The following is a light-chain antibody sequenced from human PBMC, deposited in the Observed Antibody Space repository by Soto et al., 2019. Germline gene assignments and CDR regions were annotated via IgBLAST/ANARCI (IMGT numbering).Light chain of an antibody. V-gene: IGKV1-5*01. J-gene: IGKJ1*01. CDR1: QTISAS. Sequence: DVQMARSPSTLSASVVDRVTITGRATQTISASLAWYQQKPGKSPELLIDGVSSSERGVASRFSGSGSGTEFTLKISRMQADDFAIYYCQQYNDYSWTFGQGTKVDIK. CDR2: GVS. CDR3: QQYNDYSWT.